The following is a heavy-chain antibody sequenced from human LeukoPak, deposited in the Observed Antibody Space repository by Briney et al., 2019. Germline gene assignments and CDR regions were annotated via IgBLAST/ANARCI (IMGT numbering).Heavy chain of an antibody. V-gene: IGHV3-15*01. J-gene: IGHJ4*02. D-gene: IGHD3-10*01. CDR1: GFTSFNAW. Sequence: GSLRLSCAGSGFTSFNAWMTWGRHAPRSGLEWGARINHKTDVRTTDYAAPVKGRFTISRDDSKDTLHLQMNSLKTEDTAVYYCYNYASGSVVGWGQGTLVTVAS. CDR3: YNYASGSVVG. CDR2: INHKTDVRTT.